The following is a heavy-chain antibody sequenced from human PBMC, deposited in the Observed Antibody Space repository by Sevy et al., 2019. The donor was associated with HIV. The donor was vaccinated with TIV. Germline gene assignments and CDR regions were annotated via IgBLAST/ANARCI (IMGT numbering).Heavy chain of an antibody. J-gene: IGHJ4*02. V-gene: IGHV3-74*01. Sequence: GGSLRLSCVASGFTFSSDWMHWVRQAPGKGLVWVSRINSDGSRTNYEDSVKGRFTISRDSANNTLFLQMNSLRAEDTAVYDCIRGTSETFGYWGQGTLVTVSS. CDR3: IRGTSETFGY. D-gene: IGHD2-8*02. CDR2: INSDGSRT. CDR1: GFTFSSDW.